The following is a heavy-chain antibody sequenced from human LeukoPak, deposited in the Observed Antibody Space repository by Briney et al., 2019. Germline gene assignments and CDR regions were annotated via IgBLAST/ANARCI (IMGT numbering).Heavy chain of an antibody. CDR2: IKQDGSEK. Sequence: SGGSLRLSCAASGFTFSSYWMSWVRQAPGKGLEWVANIKQDGSEKYYVDSVKGRFTISRDNSKNTLYLQMNSLRAEDTAVYYCARAPGYGAAYYFDYWGQGTLVTVSS. CDR3: ARAPGYGAAYYFDY. V-gene: IGHV3-7*01. J-gene: IGHJ4*02. D-gene: IGHD1-1*01. CDR1: GFTFSSYW.